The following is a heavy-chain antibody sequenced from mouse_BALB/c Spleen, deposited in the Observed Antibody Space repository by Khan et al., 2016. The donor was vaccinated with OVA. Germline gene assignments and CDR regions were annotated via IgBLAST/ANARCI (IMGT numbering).Heavy chain of an antibody. J-gene: IGHJ4*01. V-gene: IGHV2-6-1*01. CDR2: IWSVGST. CDR3: ARQPYYHYNIMDY. D-gene: IGHD2-10*01. Sequence: VQLQESGPGLVAPSQSLSITCTISGFSLTNYGVHWVRQPPGKGLEWLVVIWSVGSTTYNSALKSRLSISKDNSKSQVFLKINSLQTDDTAMYFCARQPYYHYNIMDYWGQGTSVTVSS. CDR1: GFSLTNYG.